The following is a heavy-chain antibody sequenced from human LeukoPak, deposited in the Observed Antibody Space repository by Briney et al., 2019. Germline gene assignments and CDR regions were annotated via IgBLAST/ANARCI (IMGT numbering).Heavy chain of an antibody. V-gene: IGHV3-15*01. CDR2: IKSKTDGGTT. Sequence: GGSLRLSCAASGFTFSNAWMSWVRQAPGKGLEWVGRIKSKTDGGTTDYAAPVKGRFTISRNDSKNTLYLQMNSLKTEDTAVYYCTTGNVEGIVATIFGSHDYYYYMDVWGKGTTVTISS. CDR3: TTGNVEGIVATIFGSHDYYYYMDV. CDR1: GFTFSNAW. D-gene: IGHD5-12*01. J-gene: IGHJ6*03.